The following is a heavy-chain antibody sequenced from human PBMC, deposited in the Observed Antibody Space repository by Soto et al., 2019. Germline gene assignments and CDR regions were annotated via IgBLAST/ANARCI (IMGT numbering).Heavy chain of an antibody. J-gene: IGHJ3*01. Sequence: SGPTLVNPTQTLTLTCTLSGFSLTTSPMCDSWIRQPPGKAQEWLARIDWEDNKYHRTSLTTRLSISRDTSRNQVVLTMTNMHPEDTGTYYCARSGEQEDAYDVWGQGTSVTVSS. V-gene: IGHV2-70*11. CDR1: GFSLTTSPMC. CDR2: IDWEDNK. CDR3: ARSGEQEDAYDV. D-gene: IGHD6-25*01.